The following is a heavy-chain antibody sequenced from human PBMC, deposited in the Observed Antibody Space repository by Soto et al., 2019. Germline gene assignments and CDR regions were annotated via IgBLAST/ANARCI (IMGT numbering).Heavy chain of an antibody. V-gene: IGHV3-23*01. CDR3: AKGTVYYYDSSGYFAY. Sequence: PGGSLRLSCEASGFTFRSYAMSRVRQAPGKGLECVSAISGSGGSTYYADSVKGRFTISRDNSKNTLYLQMNSLRAEDTAVYHCAKGTVYYYDSSGYFAYWGQGTLVTVSS. J-gene: IGHJ4*02. CDR2: ISGSGGST. CDR1: GFTFRSYA. D-gene: IGHD3-22*01.